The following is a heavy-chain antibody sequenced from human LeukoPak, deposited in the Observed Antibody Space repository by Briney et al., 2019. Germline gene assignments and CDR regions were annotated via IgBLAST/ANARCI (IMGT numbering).Heavy chain of an antibody. J-gene: IGHJ4*02. CDR3: ASRTVTTIY. D-gene: IGHD4-17*01. CDR2: ISGSGGSA. Sequence: GGSLRLSCAASGFSFSSYAMSWVRQAPGKGLEWVSGISGSGGSAYYVDSVKGRFTISRDNSKNTMYLQMNSLRAEDTAVYYCASRTVTTIYWGQGTLVTVSP. CDR1: GFSFSSYA. V-gene: IGHV3-23*01.